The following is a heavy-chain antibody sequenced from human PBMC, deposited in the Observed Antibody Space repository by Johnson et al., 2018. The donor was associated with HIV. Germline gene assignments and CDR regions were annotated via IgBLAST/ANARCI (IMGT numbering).Heavy chain of an antibody. CDR1: GFTFSSYA. J-gene: IGHJ3*01. D-gene: IGHD2-15*01. V-gene: IGHV3-23*04. CDR2: ISGSGGST. Sequence: MQLVESGGGLVQPGGSLRLSCAASGFTFSSYAMSWVRQAPGKGLEWVSAISGSGGSTYYADSVKGRFTISRDNSKNTLYLQMNSLRAEDTAVYYCAKIMSKWSVDDDAFDVWGQGTMVTVSS. CDR3: AKIMSKWSVDDDAFDV.